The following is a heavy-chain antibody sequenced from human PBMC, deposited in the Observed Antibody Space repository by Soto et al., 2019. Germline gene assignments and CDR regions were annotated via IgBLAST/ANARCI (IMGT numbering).Heavy chain of an antibody. D-gene: IGHD5-12*01. CDR1: GFTVSSNY. V-gene: IGHV3-53*01. J-gene: IGHJ4*02. CDR2: IYIGGTT. Sequence: EVQLVDSGGGLIQPGGSLRLSCAAAGFTVSSNYMTWVRQAPGKGLEWVSVIYIGGTTYYVDSMKGRFTISRDNSKNTLYLQRNSLRAADTAVYYCARGFKWLDSWGQGTLVTVSS. CDR3: ARGFKWLDS.